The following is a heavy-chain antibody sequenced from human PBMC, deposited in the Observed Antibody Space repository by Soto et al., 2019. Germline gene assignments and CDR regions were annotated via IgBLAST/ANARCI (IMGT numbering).Heavy chain of an antibody. V-gene: IGHV3-48*02. CDR3: ARDSSRYKGYFDY. CDR2: ISSSSSTI. Sequence: EVQLVESGGGLVQPGGSLRLSCAASGFTFSSYSMNWVRQAPAKGLEWVSYISSSSSTIYYADSVKGRLTISRDNAKNSRYLQMNSLRDEDTAVYYCARDSSRYKGYFDYWGQGTLVTVSS. D-gene: IGHD6-25*01. CDR1: GFTFSSYS. J-gene: IGHJ4*02.